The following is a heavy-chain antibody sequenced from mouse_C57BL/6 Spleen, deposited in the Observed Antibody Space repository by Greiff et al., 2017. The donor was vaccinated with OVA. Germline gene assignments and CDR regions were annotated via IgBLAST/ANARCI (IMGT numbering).Heavy chain of an antibody. CDR2: ISYDGSN. CDR3: ARGALDY. CDR1: GYSITSGYY. D-gene: IGHD6-1*01. J-gene: IGHJ2*01. V-gene: IGHV3-6*01. Sequence: ESGPGLVKPSQSLSLTCSVTGYSITSGYYWNWIRQFPGNKLEWMGYISYDGSNNYNPSLKNRISITRDTSKNQFFLKLNSVTTEDTATYYCARGALDYWGQGTTLTVSS.